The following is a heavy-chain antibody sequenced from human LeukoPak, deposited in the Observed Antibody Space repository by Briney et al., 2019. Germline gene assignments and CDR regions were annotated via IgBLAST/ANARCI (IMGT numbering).Heavy chain of an antibody. V-gene: IGHV3-11*01. CDR3: ARLMYSSGWYGVYGMDV. D-gene: IGHD6-19*01. CDR2: ISSSGSTI. CDR1: GFTFSDYY. J-gene: IGHJ6*02. Sequence: GGSLRLSCAASGFTFSDYYMSWIRQAPGKGLEWVSYISSSGSTIYYADSVKGRFTISRDNAKNSLYLQMNSLRTEDTAVYYCARLMYSSGWYGVYGMDVWGQGTTVTISS.